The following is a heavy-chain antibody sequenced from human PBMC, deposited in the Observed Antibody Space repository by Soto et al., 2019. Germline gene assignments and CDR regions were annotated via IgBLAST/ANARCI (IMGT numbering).Heavy chain of an antibody. CDR2: ISSSSSYI. V-gene: IGHV3-21*01. CDR3: ARDKGPRHDYGDYFISLDPVY. D-gene: IGHD4-17*01. CDR1: GFTFSSYS. Sequence: EVQLVESGGGLVKPGGSLRLSCAASGFTFSSYSMNWVRQAPGKGLEWVSSISSSSSYIYYADSVKGRFTISRDNAKNSLYLQMNSLRAEDTAVYYCARDKGPRHDYGDYFISLDPVYWGQGTLVTVSS. J-gene: IGHJ4*02.